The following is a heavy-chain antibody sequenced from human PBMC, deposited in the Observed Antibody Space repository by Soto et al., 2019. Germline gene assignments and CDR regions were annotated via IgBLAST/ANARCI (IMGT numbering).Heavy chain of an antibody. J-gene: IGHJ4*02. Sequence: SETLSLTCTVYGGSFSDYFWTWIRQSPGKGLEWIGDVNHRGSTSYNPSLKSRVTISLDTSKNQFSLSLSSVTAADTAVYYCARILVGAFDFWGQGALVTVSS. CDR3: ARILVGAFDF. CDR1: GGSFSDYF. CDR2: VNHRGST. D-gene: IGHD1-26*01. V-gene: IGHV4-34*01.